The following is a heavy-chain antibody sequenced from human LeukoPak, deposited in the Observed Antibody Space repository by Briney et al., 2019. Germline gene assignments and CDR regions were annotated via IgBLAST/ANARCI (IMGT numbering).Heavy chain of an antibody. Sequence: PSETLSLTCTVSGGSISSYYWSSIRQPAGKGLEWIGRIYTSGSTNYNPSLKSRVTMSVDTSKNQFSLKLSSVTAADTAVYYCARIHGTYCSSTSCYPAYYFDYWGQGTLVTVSS. CDR3: ARIHGTYCSSTSCYPAYYFDY. CDR2: IYTSGST. CDR1: GGSISSYY. V-gene: IGHV4-4*07. D-gene: IGHD2-2*01. J-gene: IGHJ4*02.